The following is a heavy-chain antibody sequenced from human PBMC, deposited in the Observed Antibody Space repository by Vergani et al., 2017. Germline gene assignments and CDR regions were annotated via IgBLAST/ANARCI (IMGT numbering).Heavy chain of an antibody. CDR2: ISAYNGNT. J-gene: IGHJ4*02. Sequence: QVQLVQSGAEVKKPGASVKVSCKASGYTFTSYGISWVRQAPGQGLEWMGWISAYNGNTNYAQKLQGRVTMTTDTSTSTAYMELSSLRSEDTAVYYCASRAGDYDILTGYSPFDYWGQGTLVTVSS. D-gene: IGHD3-9*01. CDR1: GYTFTSYG. V-gene: IGHV1-18*04. CDR3: ASRAGDYDILTGYSPFDY.